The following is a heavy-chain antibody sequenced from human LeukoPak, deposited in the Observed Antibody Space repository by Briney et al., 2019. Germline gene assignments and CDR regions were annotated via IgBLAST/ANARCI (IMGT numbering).Heavy chain of an antibody. Sequence: GASVKVSCKASGSTFTDYYMHWVQQAPGKGLEWMGRVDPEDGETIYAEKFQGRVTITADTSTDTAYMELSSLRSEDTAVYYCARGKIFGVASFDYWGQGTLVTVSS. CDR1: GSTFTDYY. V-gene: IGHV1-69-2*01. D-gene: IGHD3-3*01. J-gene: IGHJ4*02. CDR2: VDPEDGET. CDR3: ARGKIFGVASFDY.